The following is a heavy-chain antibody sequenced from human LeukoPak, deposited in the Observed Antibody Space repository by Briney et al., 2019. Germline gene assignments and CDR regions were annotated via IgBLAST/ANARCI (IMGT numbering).Heavy chain of an antibody. V-gene: IGHV1-69*13. Sequence: ASVKVSCKASGGTFSRYAISWVREAPGQGLEWMGGIIPILGTANYARKFQGRVTITADESTSTAYMELRSLRSEDTAVYYCASCRDIVVVPAANDLDYWGQGSLVTVSS. CDR3: ASCRDIVVVPAANDLDY. CDR2: IIPILGTA. J-gene: IGHJ4*02. CDR1: GGTFSRYA. D-gene: IGHD2-2*01.